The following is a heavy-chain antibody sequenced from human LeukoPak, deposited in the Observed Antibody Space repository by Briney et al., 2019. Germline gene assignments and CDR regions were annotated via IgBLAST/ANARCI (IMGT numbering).Heavy chain of an antibody. J-gene: IGHJ4*02. Sequence: PSETLSLTCTVSGGSIRSSSYYWGSIRQPPGKGLEWIGSIYYSGSTYYNPSLKSRVTISVDTSKNQFSLKLSSVTAADTAVYYCARYAVPYANSFDYWGQGTLVTVSS. CDR3: ARYAVPYANSFDY. CDR1: GGSIRSSSYY. V-gene: IGHV4-39*01. D-gene: IGHD2-8*01. CDR2: IYYSGST.